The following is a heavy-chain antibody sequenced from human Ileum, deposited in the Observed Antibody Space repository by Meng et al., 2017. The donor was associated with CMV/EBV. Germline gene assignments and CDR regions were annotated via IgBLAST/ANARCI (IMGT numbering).Heavy chain of an antibody. J-gene: IGHJ4*02. D-gene: IGHD2-8*02. CDR3: ARDPPSRTVGIDY. Sequence: KADGFTFNDYYMHWVRQAPGQRLECMGWMNLKSGDTKYAQKFQGRVTITRDTSIGTDYMELSSLTSDDMAIYYCARDPPSRTVGIDYWGQGTVVTVSS. CDR1: GFTFNDYY. V-gene: IGHV1-2*02. CDR2: MNLKSGDT.